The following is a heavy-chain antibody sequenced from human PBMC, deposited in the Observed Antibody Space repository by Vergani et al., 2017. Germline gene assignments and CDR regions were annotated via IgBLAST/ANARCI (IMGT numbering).Heavy chain of an antibody. CDR1: GYTFTGYY. J-gene: IGHJ4*02. D-gene: IGHD6-19*01. V-gene: IGHV1-69*02. CDR2: IIPIIRLA. Sequence: QVQLVQSGAEVKKPGSSVKVSCKASGYTFTGYYMHWVRQAPGQGLEWMGRIIPIIRLATSAQKFQDRVKITGDTSTKTVYMEMNNLRSEDTAVYYCARVSPGDNSGWEPFDYWGQGTLVTVSS. CDR3: ARVSPGDNSGWEPFDY.